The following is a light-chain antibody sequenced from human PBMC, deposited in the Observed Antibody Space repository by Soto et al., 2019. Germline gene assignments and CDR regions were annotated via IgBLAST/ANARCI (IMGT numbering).Light chain of an antibody. V-gene: IGLV2-14*03. Sequence: QSVLTQPASVSGSPGQSITISCSGTSSDVGAYNYVSWYQQHPGKAPKLIIYEVNIRPSGVSDRFSGSKSANTASLTISGLRAEDEADYYCLSYTASDTFLFGGGTKLTVL. CDR3: LSYTASDTFL. CDR2: EVN. CDR1: SSDVGAYNY. J-gene: IGLJ2*01.